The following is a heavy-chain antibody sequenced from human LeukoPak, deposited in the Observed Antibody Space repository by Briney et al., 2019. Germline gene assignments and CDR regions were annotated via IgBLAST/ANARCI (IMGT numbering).Heavy chain of an antibody. J-gene: IGHJ3*02. CDR2: IYPGDSET. CDR1: GYIFTAYW. V-gene: IGHV5-51*01. Sequence: GESLKISCEGSGYIFTAYWIAWVRQMPGEGPEWMGIIYPGDSETRYSPSFQGQVTISADKSVSTAYLQWGSLKASDTAMYYCTRSPRDGYHDAFDIWGQGTMVTVFS. CDR3: TRSPRDGYHDAFDI. D-gene: IGHD5-24*01.